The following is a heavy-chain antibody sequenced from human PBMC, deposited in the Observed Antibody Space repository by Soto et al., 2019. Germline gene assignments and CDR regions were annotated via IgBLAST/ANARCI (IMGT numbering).Heavy chain of an antibody. J-gene: IGHJ4*02. CDR3: ARQSGYDYDY. D-gene: IGHD5-12*01. Sequence: QVQLVESGGGLVKPGESLRLSCAASGFTFSDYYMSWIRQAPGKGLEWISYIGSSGSPIFYSDSVKGRFTISRDSAKKSLYLQMNSLRAEDTAVYFCARQSGYDYDYWGQGTLVTVYS. V-gene: IGHV3-11*01. CDR2: IGSSGSPI. CDR1: GFTFSDYY.